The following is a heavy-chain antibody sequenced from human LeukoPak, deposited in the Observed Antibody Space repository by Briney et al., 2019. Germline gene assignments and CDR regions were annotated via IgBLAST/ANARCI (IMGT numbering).Heavy chain of an antibody. D-gene: IGHD5-18*01. Sequence: GESLKISCRGSGYSFTTYWIGWVRQMPGKGLEWMGIIYPGDSDTRYSPSFQGQVTISADKSITTAYLQWSSLKASDTAIYYCARSKGFGYANYFDYWGQGTLVTVSS. J-gene: IGHJ4*02. CDR3: ARSKGFGYANYFDY. CDR2: IYPGDSDT. V-gene: IGHV5-51*01. CDR1: GYSFTTYW.